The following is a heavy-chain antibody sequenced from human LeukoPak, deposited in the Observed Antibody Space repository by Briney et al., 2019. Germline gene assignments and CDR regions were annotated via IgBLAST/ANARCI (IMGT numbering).Heavy chain of an antibody. V-gene: IGHV4-59*01. CDR3: ARVGCSGGSCYPDY. CDR1: GASISTSY. Sequence: SETLSLTCTVSGASISTSYWYWIRQPPGKGLEWIGYIHYSGDINYNPSLKSRVTISAYTSKNQLSLKLSSVTAADTAVYHCARVGCSGGSCYPDYWGQGTLVTVSS. J-gene: IGHJ4*02. CDR2: IHYSGDI. D-gene: IGHD2-15*01.